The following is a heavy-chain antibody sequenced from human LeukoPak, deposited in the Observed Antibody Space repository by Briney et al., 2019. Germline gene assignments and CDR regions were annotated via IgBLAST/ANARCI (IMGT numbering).Heavy chain of an antibody. J-gene: IGHJ5*02. CDR2: ISAYNGNT. CDR1: GCTFTSYG. Sequence: GASVKVSCKASGCTFTSYGISWVRQAPGQGLEWMGGISAYNGNTNYAQKLQGRVTMTTDTTTNTADMELRSLRSDDTAVYYCARDAGLSFDPWGQGTLVTVSS. CDR3: ARDAGLSFDP. D-gene: IGHD1-14*01. V-gene: IGHV1-18*01.